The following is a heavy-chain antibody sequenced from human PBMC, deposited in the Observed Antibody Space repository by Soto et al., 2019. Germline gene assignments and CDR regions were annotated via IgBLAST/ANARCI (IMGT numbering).Heavy chain of an antibody. J-gene: IGHJ4*02. V-gene: IGHV3-30*04. CDR2: ISHDATNK. CDR1: GFSLTNSV. Sequence: QVQLVESGGGVAQPGRSLRLSCAVSGFSLTNSVLHWVCQAPGKGLEWVALISHDATNKHYADSVKGRFTISRDTSENTVYLEMSSLRAEDTSVYYCAREGFSSGRAGGFDYWGQGTLVTVSS. D-gene: IGHD6-19*01. CDR3: AREGFSSGRAGGFDY.